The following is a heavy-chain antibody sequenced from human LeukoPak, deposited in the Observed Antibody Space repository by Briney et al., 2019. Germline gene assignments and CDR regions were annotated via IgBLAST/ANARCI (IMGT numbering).Heavy chain of an antibody. V-gene: IGHV3-33*01. J-gene: IGHJ4*02. D-gene: IGHD6-13*01. CDR3: ARAPYSSSWYLDY. Sequence: PGGSLRLSCAASGFTLSSYGMHWVRQAPGKGLEWVAVIWYDGSNKYYADSVKGRFTISRDNSKNTLYLQMNSLRAEDTAVYYCARAPYSSSWYLDYWGQGTLVTVSS. CDR2: IWYDGSNK. CDR1: GFTLSSYG.